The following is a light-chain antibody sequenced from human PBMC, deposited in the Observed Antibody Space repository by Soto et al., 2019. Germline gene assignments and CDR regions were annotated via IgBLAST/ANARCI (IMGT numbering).Light chain of an antibody. CDR2: EVS. CDR3: SSYAGSMFYV. CDR1: SSDVGGWHF. Sequence: QSILTQPPSASVYAGQSVTVSCTGTSSDVGGWHFASWYQQHPGKAPKFMIYEVSKRPSGVPDRFSGAKSGNTASLTVSGLQAEDEADYFCSSYAGSMFYVFGPGTKVTVL. J-gene: IGLJ1*01. V-gene: IGLV2-8*01.